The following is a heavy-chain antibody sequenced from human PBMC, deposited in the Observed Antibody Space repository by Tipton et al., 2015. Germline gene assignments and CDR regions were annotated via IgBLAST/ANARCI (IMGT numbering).Heavy chain of an antibody. J-gene: IGHJ4*02. CDR3: ARHGAGTTIIDY. CDR2: IYYSGST. Sequence: TLSLTCTVSGGSISSSDYYWVWLRQPPGMGLECIGTIYYSGSTYYNPSLKSRVTISVDTSKNQFSLRLNSVTAADTAVYYCARHGAGTTIIDYWGQGSLVTFSS. CDR1: GGSISSSDYY. D-gene: IGHD1-1*01. V-gene: IGHV4-39*01.